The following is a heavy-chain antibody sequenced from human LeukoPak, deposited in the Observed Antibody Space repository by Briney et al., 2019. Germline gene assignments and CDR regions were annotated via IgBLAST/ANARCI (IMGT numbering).Heavy chain of an antibody. CDR2: ISAHYGNT. V-gene: IGHV1-18*01. CDR3: ARDFFHGHCTGLSCFLLDY. CDR1: GYIFTRYG. Sequence: GASVKVSCKASGYIFTRYGISWVRQARGQGLEWMGWISAHYGNTNYAQKFQGRLTMTTDTSTNTAYMELRSLRPDDTAVYYCARDFFHGHCTGLSCFLLDYWGQGSLVTVSS. J-gene: IGHJ4*02. D-gene: IGHD2-8*02.